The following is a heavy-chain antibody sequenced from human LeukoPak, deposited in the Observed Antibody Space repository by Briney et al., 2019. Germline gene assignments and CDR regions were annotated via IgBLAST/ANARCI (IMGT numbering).Heavy chain of an antibody. V-gene: IGHV4-34*01. D-gene: IGHD3-16*01. J-gene: IGHJ4*02. CDR1: GGSFSGYY. CDR3: ARVPGTNYDYVWGSEYYFDY. Sequence: PSETLSLTCAVYGGSFSGYYWSWIRQPPGKGLEWIGEINHGRSTNYNPSLKSRVTISVDTSKNQFSLKLSSVAAADTAVYYCARVPGTNYDYVWGSEYYFDYWGQGTLVTVSS. CDR2: INHGRST.